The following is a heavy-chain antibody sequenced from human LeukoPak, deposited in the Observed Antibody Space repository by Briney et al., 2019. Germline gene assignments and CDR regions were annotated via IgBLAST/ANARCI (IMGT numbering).Heavy chain of an antibody. CDR2: IIPIFGTA. V-gene: IGHV1-69*13. D-gene: IGHD4-23*01. Sequence: ASVNVSFKASGGTFSIYAISWVRQAPGQGLEWMGGIIPIFGTANYAQKFQGRVTITADESTSTAYMELSSLRSEDTAVYYCALTRPTTVVRSYYYYGMDVWGQGTTVTVSS. CDR3: ALTRPTTVVRSYYYYGMDV. CDR1: GGTFSIYA. J-gene: IGHJ6*02.